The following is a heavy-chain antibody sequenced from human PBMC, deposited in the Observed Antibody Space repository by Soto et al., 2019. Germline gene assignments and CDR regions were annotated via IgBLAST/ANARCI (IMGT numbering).Heavy chain of an antibody. CDR3: GRKGYIGNFGLDV. CDR1: GYTFLNYD. CDR2: ISISKGKT. V-gene: IGHV1-18*01. D-gene: IGHD5-12*01. J-gene: IGHJ6*02. Sequence: QVQLVQSGAEVKRPGASVKVSCKASGYTFLNYDVAWVRRAPGQGLEWLGWISISKGKTYYEQRLQGRVTMTTDTATTTANMEVTSLRSDDTAVYFCGRKGYIGNFGLDVWGQGTTVTVSS.